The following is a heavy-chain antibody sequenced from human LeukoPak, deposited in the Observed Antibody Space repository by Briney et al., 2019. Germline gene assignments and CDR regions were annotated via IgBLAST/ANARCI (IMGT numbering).Heavy chain of an antibody. D-gene: IGHD3-22*01. CDR3: ARRRGITMIVIDY. CDR2: INHSGST. Sequence: SETLSLTCAVYGGSFSGYYWSWIRQPPGKGLEWIGEINHSGSTNYNPSLKSRVTISVDTSKNQFSLKLSSVTAADTAVYYCARRRGITMIVIDYWGQGTLVTVSS. J-gene: IGHJ4*02. CDR1: GGSFSGYY. V-gene: IGHV4-34*01.